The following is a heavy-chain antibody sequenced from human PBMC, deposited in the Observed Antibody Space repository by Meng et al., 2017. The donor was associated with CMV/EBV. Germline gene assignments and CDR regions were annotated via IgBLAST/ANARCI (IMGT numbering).Heavy chain of an antibody. CDR3: AKGAVASTTTYYYYGMDV. J-gene: IGHJ6*02. D-gene: IGHD2-15*01. Sequence: GESLKISCAASGSTFSSFAMHWVRQAPGKGLEWVAVIWFDGSDKYYADSVKGRFTISRDNFENTLYLQMNSLRAEDTAVYYCAKGAVASTTTYYYYGMDVWGQGTTVTVSS. CDR2: IWFDGSDK. V-gene: IGHV3-33*06. CDR1: GSTFSSFA.